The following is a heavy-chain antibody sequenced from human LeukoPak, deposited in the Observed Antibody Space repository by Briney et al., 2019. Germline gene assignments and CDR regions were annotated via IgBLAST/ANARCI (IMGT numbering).Heavy chain of an antibody. CDR1: GFTFSSYA. V-gene: IGHV3-23*01. CDR2: ISGSGGST. D-gene: IGHD6-13*01. Sequence: PGGSLRLSCAASGFTFSSYAMSWVRQAPGKGLEWVSAISGSGGSTYYADSVKGRFTISRDNSKNTLYLQMNSLRAEDTAVYYCAKSVSSSWYRGYYFDYWGQGTLVTVSS. CDR3: AKSVSSSWYRGYYFDY. J-gene: IGHJ4*02.